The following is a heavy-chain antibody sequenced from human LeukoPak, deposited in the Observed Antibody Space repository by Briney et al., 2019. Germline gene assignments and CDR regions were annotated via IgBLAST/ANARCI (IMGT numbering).Heavy chain of an antibody. D-gene: IGHD3-10*01. CDR3: ARDSGTTGEVRFDP. CDR2: IYGSGGT. V-gene: IGHV4-4*07. J-gene: IGHJ5*02. Sequence: SETLSLTCTVSGGSISSYWSWIRQPAGKGLEWIGRIYGSGGTNYNPSLKSRVTMSLDTSKNQFSLKLSSVTAADTAVYYCARDSGTTGEVRFDPWGQGTLVTVSS. CDR1: GGSISSY.